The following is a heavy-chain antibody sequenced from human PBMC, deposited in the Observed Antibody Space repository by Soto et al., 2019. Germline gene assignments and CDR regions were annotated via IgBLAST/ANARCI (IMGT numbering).Heavy chain of an antibody. V-gene: IGHV1-3*01. D-gene: IGHD3-16*01. J-gene: IGHJ6*02. CDR2: INPSDGNT. CDR1: GYTFTGYA. CDR3: ARGGGNSETFYYYYGMDV. Sequence: ASVKVSCKASGYTFTGYAMHWVRQAPGQRLEWMGRINPSDGNTNYAQKFQGRVTMTRDTSTSTVYMELSSLRSEDTAVYYCARGGGNSETFYYYYGMDVWGQGTTVTVSS.